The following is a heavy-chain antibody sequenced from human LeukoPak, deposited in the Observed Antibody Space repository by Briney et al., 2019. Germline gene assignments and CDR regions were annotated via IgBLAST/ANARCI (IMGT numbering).Heavy chain of an antibody. Sequence: PGGSLRLSCAASGFTFDDYGMSWVRQAPGRGVEWVSGINWNGGRTGYADSVKGGFTISRDNAKNSLYLQMNSLRAEDTALYHSARDVVSDYYGSGSYSPNWFDPWGQGTLVTVSS. CDR1: GFTFDDYG. D-gene: IGHD3-10*01. CDR2: INWNGGRT. V-gene: IGHV3-20*01. J-gene: IGHJ5*02. CDR3: ARDVVSDYYGSGSYSPNWFDP.